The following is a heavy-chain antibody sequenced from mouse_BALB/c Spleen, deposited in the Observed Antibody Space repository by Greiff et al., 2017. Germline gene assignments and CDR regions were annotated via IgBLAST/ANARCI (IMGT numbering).Heavy chain of an antibody. CDR1: GYTFTDYE. V-gene: IGHV1-15*01. Sequence: VQLQESGAGLVRPGASVTLSCKASGYTFTDYEMHWVKQTPVHGLEWIGAIDPETGGTAYNQKFKGKATLTADKSTSTAYMELRSLTSEDAAVDYCTRGYYGYYVLAYWGQGTLVTVSA. J-gene: IGHJ3*01. D-gene: IGHD2-12*01. CDR3: TRGYYGYYVLAY. CDR2: IDPETGGT.